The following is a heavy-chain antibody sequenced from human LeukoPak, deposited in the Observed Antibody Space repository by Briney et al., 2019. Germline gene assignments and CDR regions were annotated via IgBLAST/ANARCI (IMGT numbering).Heavy chain of an antibody. J-gene: IGHJ4*02. CDR1: GGTFSSYA. V-gene: IGHV1-69*05. CDR2: IIPIFGTA. CDR3: ARARSRVKIVAPVF. D-gene: IGHD2/OR15-2a*01. Sequence: GASVKVSCKASGGTFSSYAISWVRQAPGQGLEWMGRIIPIFGTANYAQKFQGRVTITTDESTSTAYMELSSLRSEDTAVYYCARARSRVKIVAPVFWGQGTLVTVSS.